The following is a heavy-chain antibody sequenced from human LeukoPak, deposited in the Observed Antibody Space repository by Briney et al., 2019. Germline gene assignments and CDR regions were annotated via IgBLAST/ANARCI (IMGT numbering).Heavy chain of an antibody. CDR1: GFTFSSYG. CDR2: IRYDGSNK. J-gene: IGHJ4*02. V-gene: IGHV3-30*02. D-gene: IGHD3-10*01. Sequence: GGSLRLSCAASGFTFSSYGIHWVRQAPGKGLEWVAFIRYDGSNKYYADSVKGRFTISRDNSKNTLSLQMNSLRAEDTAVYYCAKDHDYYGLESYWGQGTLVTVSS. CDR3: AKDHDYYGLESY.